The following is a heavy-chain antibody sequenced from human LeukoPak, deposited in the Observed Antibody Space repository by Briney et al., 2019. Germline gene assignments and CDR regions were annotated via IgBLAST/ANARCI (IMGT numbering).Heavy chain of an antibody. CDR2: IIPIFGTA. CDR1: GGTFSSYA. V-gene: IGHV1-69*06. D-gene: IGHD5-18*01. CDR3: ARGGRGRGYSYGTGFDY. J-gene: IGHJ4*02. Sequence: SVKVSCKASGGTFSSYAISWVRQAPGQGLEWMGGIIPIFGTANYAQKFQGRVTITADKSTSTAYMELSSLRSEDTAVYYCARGGRGRGYSYGTGFDYWGQGTLVTVSS.